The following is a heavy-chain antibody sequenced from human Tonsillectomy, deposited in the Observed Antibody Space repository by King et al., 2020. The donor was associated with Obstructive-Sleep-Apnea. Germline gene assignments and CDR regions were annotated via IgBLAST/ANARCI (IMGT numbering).Heavy chain of an antibody. CDR2: FYHSGST. CDR3: ARDEQLIPYWYFDL. D-gene: IGHD6-13*01. Sequence: QLQESGPGLVKPSETLSLTCTVSGGSIISSSYYWGWIRQPPGKGLEWIGSFYHSGSTYYNPSLKSRVTISVDTAKKQFSLKLNSVTAADTAVYYCARDEQLIPYWYFDLWGRGTLVTVSS. V-gene: IGHV4-39*07. CDR1: GGSIISSSYY. J-gene: IGHJ2*01.